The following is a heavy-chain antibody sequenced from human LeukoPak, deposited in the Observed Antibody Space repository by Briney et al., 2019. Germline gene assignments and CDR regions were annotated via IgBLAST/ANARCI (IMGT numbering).Heavy chain of an antibody. D-gene: IGHD2-8*01. CDR1: GFTFSSYA. CDR2: ISYDGSNK. J-gene: IGHJ4*02. CDR3: ARAYRKYCTNGVCYIDY. V-gene: IGHV3-30*01. Sequence: GGSLRLSCAASGFTFSSYAMHWVRQAPGKGLEWVAVISYDGSNKYYADSVKGRFTISRDNSKNTLYLQMNSLRAEDTAVYYCARAYRKYCTNGVCYIDYWGQGTLVTVSS.